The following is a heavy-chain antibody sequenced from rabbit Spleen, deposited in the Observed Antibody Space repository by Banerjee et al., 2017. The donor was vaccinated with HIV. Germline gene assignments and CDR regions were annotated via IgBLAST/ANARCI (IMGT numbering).Heavy chain of an antibody. CDR1: GFSFSGNSY. J-gene: IGHJ6*01. D-gene: IGHD1-1*01. Sequence: QEQLEESGGDLVKPEGSLTLSCTASGFSFSGNSYMCWVRQAPGKGLEWIACIDTGSSGFTYFASWAKGRFTISKTSSTTVTLQMTSLTAADTATYFCARDTSSSFSSYGMDLWGPGTLVTVS. CDR3: ARDTSSSFSSYGMDL. CDR2: IDTGSSGFT. V-gene: IGHV1S45*01.